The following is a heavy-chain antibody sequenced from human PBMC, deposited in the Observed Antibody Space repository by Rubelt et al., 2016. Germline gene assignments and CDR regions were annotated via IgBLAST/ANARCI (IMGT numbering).Heavy chain of an antibody. D-gene: IGHD3-22*01. CDR3: ARAPYYYENKPYYYGMDV. CDR1: GGTFSSYA. J-gene: IGHJ6*02. Sequence: QVQLVQSGAEVKKPGSSVKVSCKASGGTFSSYAISWVRQAPGQGLEWMGGIIPILGIANYAQKFQGRVTITADKSTSTAYMELSSLRSEDTAVYYCARAPYYYENKPYYYGMDVWGQGTTVTVSS. V-gene: IGHV1-69*10. CDR2: IIPILGIA.